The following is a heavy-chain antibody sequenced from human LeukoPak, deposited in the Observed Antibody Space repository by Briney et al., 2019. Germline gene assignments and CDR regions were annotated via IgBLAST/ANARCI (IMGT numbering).Heavy chain of an antibody. V-gene: IGHV3-53*01. CDR3: ARGRQQQLSWFDP. CDR2: IYSDGST. CDR1: GFTVSSNY. D-gene: IGHD6-13*01. Sequence: GGSLRLSCAASGFTVSSNYMSWVRQAPGKGLEWVSIIYSDGSTYYADSVMGRFTISRDNSKNTLYLQMNSLRVEDTAVYYCARGRQQQLSWFDPWGQGTQVTVSS. J-gene: IGHJ5*02.